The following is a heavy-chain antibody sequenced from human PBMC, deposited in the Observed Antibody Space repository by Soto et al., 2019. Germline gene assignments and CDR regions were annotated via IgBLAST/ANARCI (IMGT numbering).Heavy chain of an antibody. Sequence: EVQLLESGGGLVQPGGSLRLSCAASGFTFSNYAMHWVRQAPGKGLEWVSSISGRATESYYADSVKGRFTISRDNSRSTLSLQMNSLRAEDTAVYYCAKDGGVYSYELWGQGTLVTVSS. J-gene: IGHJ4*02. CDR3: AKDGGVYSYEL. CDR1: GFTFSNYA. V-gene: IGHV3-23*01. D-gene: IGHD5-18*01. CDR2: ISGRATES.